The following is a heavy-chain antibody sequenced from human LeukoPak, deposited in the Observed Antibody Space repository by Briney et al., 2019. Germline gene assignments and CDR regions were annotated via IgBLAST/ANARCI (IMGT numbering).Heavy chain of an antibody. CDR1: GYSFTSYW. V-gene: IGHV5-51*01. CDR2: IYPGDSDT. Sequence: GESLKISCKGSGYSFTSYWIGWVRPMPGKGLEWMGIIYPGDSDTRYSPSFQGQVTISADKSISTAYLQWSSLKASDTAMYYCARLRSETTVTTIFDYWGQGTLVTVSS. D-gene: IGHD4-11*01. CDR3: ARLRSETTVTTIFDY. J-gene: IGHJ4*02.